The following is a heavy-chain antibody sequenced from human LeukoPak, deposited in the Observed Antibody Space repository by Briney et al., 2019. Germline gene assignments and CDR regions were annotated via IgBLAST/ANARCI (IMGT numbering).Heavy chain of an antibody. CDR1: GFTFSSYA. D-gene: IGHD1-26*01. V-gene: IGHV3-64*01. CDR3: ARGGTTDAFDI. CDR2: ISSNGGST. J-gene: IGHJ3*02. Sequence: TGGSLRLSCAASGFTFSSYAMHWVRQAPGKGLEYVSAISSNGGSTYYANSVKGRFTISRDNSKNTLYLQMGSLRAEDMAVYYCARGGTTDAFDIWGQGTMVTV.